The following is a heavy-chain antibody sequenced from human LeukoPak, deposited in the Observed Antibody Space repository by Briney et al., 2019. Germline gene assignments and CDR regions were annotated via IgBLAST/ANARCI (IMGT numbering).Heavy chain of an antibody. D-gene: IGHD5-12*01. V-gene: IGHV3-11*04. CDR3: ARGGYSGYDFDY. Sequence: KTGGSLRLSCAASGSTFSDYYMSWIRQAPGKGLEWVSYISSSGSTIYFADSVKGRFTNSRDNAKNSLYLQMNSLRAEDTAVYYCARGGYSGYDFDYWGQGTLVTVSS. J-gene: IGHJ4*02. CDR2: ISSSGSTI. CDR1: GSTFSDYY.